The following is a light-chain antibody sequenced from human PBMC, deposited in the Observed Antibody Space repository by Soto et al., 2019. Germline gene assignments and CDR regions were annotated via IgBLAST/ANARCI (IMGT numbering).Light chain of an antibody. CDR2: GAS. J-gene: IGKJ1*01. V-gene: IGKV1-8*01. CDR1: QDVSSY. CDR3: QQYHSYPRT. Sequence: AIRMTQSPSSFSASTGDRVTITCRASQDVSSYLAWYQQKPGKAPKVLIYGASTLQSGVPPRFSGSGSGTDFNFTIGRLQPEDFATYYCQQYHSYPRTFGQGTKVEIK.